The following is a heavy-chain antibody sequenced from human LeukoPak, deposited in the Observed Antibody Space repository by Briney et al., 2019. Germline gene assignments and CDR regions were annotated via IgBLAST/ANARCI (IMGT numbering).Heavy chain of an antibody. J-gene: IGHJ4*02. Sequence: PGGSLRLSCAASGFTFSSYAMHWVRQAPGKGLEWVAVISYDGSNKYYADSVKGRFTISRDNSKNTLYLQMNSLRAEDTAVYYCARAFLNEYYYGSGSKGYFDYWGQGTLVTVSS. D-gene: IGHD3-10*01. CDR3: ARAFLNEYYYGSGSKGYFDY. CDR1: GFTFSSYA. CDR2: ISYDGSNK. V-gene: IGHV3-30-3*01.